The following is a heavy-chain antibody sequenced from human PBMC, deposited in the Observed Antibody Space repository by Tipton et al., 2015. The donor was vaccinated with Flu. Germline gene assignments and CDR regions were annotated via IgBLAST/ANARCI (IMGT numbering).Heavy chain of an antibody. CDR2: INHSGST. J-gene: IGHJ4*02. CDR3: ARGERDTAIVTFVY. Sequence: TLSLTCAVYGGSFSGYYWSWIRQPPGKGLEWIGEINHSGSTNYNPSLKSRVTISVDTSKNQFSLKLSSVTAADTAVYYCARGERDTAIVTFVYWGQGTLVTVSS. CDR1: GGSFSGYY. V-gene: IGHV4-34*01. D-gene: IGHD5-18*01.